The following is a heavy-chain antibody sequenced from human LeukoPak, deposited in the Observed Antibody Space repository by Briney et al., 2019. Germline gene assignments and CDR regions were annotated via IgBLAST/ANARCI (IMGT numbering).Heavy chain of an antibody. CDR2: ISGYNGKT. V-gene: IGHV1-18*01. CDR3: ARDNSVGDIAWWFDP. J-gene: IGHJ5*02. Sequence: ASVKVSCTASGYTFTSYGISWVRQAPGQGLEWMGWISGYNGKTNYAQKLQGRVTMTTDTSTSTAYMELRSLRSEDTAVYYCARDNSVGDIAWWFDPWGQGTLVTVSS. D-gene: IGHD3-16*02. CDR1: GYTFTSYG.